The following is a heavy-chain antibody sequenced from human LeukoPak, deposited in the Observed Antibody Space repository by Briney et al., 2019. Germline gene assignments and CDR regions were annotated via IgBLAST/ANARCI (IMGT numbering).Heavy chain of an antibody. J-gene: IGHJ4*02. CDR1: GGAIRSTSYY. CDR2: IYYSGST. CDR3: AGLYNGKRPPDY. V-gene: IGHV4-39*01. D-gene: IGHD1-14*01. Sequence: SETLSLTCTVSGGAIRSTSYYWGWIRQPPGKGLEWIGGIYYSGSTYYNPSLKSQVTISVDTSKSQLSLKLSSVTAADTAVYYCAGLYNGKRPPDYWGQGTLVTVSS.